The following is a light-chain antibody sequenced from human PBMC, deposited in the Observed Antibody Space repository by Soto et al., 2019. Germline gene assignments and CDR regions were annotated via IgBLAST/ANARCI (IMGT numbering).Light chain of an antibody. J-gene: IGKJ2*01. CDR3: QQYDESPPET. Sequence: EIVLTQSPAPLSVCPGDRVTLSCRASQSVSNKLAWYQQKPGQAPRLLIHTASTRAPGIPARFSGSGSGTQFTLTISSLQSEAFAVYYCQQYDESPPETFGQGTKLEIQ. CDR1: QSVSNK. V-gene: IGKV3-15*01. CDR2: TAS.